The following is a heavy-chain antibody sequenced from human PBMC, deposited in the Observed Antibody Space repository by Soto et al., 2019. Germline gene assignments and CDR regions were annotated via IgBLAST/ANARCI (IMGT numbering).Heavy chain of an antibody. D-gene: IGHD3-10*01. Sequence: SETLSLTCAVYGGSFSGYYWSWIRQPPGKGLEWIGEINHSGSTNYNPSLKSRVTISVDTSKNQFSLKLSSVTAADTAVYYCARPPRTGNWFAPGGQGTRVTVSS. CDR2: INHSGST. CDR1: GGSFSGYY. J-gene: IGHJ5*02. CDR3: ARPPRTGNWFAP. V-gene: IGHV4-34*01.